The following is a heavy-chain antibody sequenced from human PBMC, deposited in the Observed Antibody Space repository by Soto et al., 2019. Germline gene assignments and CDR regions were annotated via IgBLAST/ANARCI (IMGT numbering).Heavy chain of an antibody. CDR3: ARDLEFRDGNISHLDY. J-gene: IGHJ4*02. Sequence: SVKVSCKASGGTFRNHVFNWVRQAPGQGLEWMGGIIPIIGTPNYAQKFQGRVTITADASTNTVYLEVSSLRSQDTAVYHCARDLEFRDGNISHLDYWGQGTLVTVSS. CDR2: IIPIIGTP. CDR1: GGTFRNHV. V-gene: IGHV1-69*13. D-gene: IGHD3-10*01.